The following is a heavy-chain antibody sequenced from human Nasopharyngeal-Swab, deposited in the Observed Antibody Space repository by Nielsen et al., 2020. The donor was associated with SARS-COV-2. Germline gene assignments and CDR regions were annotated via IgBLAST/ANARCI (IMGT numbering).Heavy chain of an antibody. V-gene: IGHV1-18*01. CDR2: ISAYNGNT. D-gene: IGHD2-15*01. Sequence: WVRQAPGQGLEWMGWISAYNGNTNYAQRLQGRVTMTTDTSTNTAYMEMRSLRSDDTAVYYCARTGYCSGGSCYSWWFDPWGQGTLVTASS. J-gene: IGHJ5*02. CDR3: ARTGYCSGGSCYSWWFDP.